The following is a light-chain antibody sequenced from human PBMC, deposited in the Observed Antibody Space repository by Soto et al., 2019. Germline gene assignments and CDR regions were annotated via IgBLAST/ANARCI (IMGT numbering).Light chain of an antibody. V-gene: IGKV3-20*01. CDR2: GAS. CDR1: QSVSSNF. J-gene: IGKJ1*01. Sequence: EIVLTQSPGTLSLSPGERATLSCRASQSVSSNFLAWYRQKPGQAPRLLIHGASNRATGIPDRFSGSGSGTDFTLTISRLDPEDFAVYYCQQYGDSPRTFGQGTKVEIK. CDR3: QQYGDSPRT.